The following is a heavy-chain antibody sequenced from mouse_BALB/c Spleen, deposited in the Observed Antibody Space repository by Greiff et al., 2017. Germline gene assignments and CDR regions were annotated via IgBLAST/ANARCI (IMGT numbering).Heavy chain of an antibody. D-gene: IGHD1-1*01. CDR2: ISDGGSYT. CDR3: ARDNYGSSYGGYFDY. J-gene: IGHJ2*01. Sequence: EVKLEESGGGLVKPGGSLKLSCAASGFTFSDYYMYWVRQTPEKRLEWVATISDGGSYTYYPDSVKGRFTISRDNAKNNLYLQMSSLKSEDTAMYYCARDNYGSSYGGYFDYWGQGTTLTVSS. CDR1: GFTFSDYY. V-gene: IGHV5-4*02.